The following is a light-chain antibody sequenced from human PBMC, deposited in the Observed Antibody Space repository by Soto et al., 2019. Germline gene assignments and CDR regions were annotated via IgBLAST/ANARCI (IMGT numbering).Light chain of an antibody. Sequence: QSVLTQPASVSGSPGQSIAISCTGTSSDVGSYNLVSWYQQHPGKAPKVMMYEGSKRPSGVSNRFSGSKSGNTASLTISGLQAEDEADYYCCSYAGSSTYVCGTGTKLTVL. V-gene: IGLV2-23*01. J-gene: IGLJ1*01. CDR3: CSYAGSSTYV. CDR2: EGS. CDR1: SSDVGSYNL.